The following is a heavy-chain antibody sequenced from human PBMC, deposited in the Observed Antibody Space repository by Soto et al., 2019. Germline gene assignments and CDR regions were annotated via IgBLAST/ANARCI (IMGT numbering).Heavy chain of an antibody. D-gene: IGHD3-10*01. CDR2: IYYSGST. Sequence: QVQLQESGPGLVKPSQTLSLTCTVSGGSISSGDYYWSWIRQPPGKGLEWIGYIYYSGSTYYNPSLKRRVTXXVXTXXNQFSLKLSSVTAADTAVYYCARSGSSLYYYGMDVWGQGTTVTVSS. J-gene: IGHJ6*02. CDR1: GGSISSGDYY. CDR3: ARSGSSLYYYGMDV. V-gene: IGHV4-30-4*01.